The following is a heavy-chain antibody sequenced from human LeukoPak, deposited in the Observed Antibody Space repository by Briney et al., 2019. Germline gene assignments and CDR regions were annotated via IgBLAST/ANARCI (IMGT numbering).Heavy chain of an antibody. V-gene: IGHV1-2*02. D-gene: IGHD5-24*01. CDR1: GYTFTGYY. CDR2: INPNSGGT. Sequence: ASVKVSCKASGYTFTGYYMHWVRQAPGQGLEWMGWINPNSGGTNYAQKFQGRVTMTRDTSISTAYLELSRLRSDDTAVYYCARDRGRWIQSYQTDYWGQGTLVTVSS. J-gene: IGHJ4*02. CDR3: ARDRGRWIQSYQTDY.